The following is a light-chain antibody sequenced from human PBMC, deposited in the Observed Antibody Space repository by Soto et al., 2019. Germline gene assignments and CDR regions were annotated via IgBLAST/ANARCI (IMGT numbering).Light chain of an antibody. Sequence: EKVMTQSPATLSVSPGERATLSCRASQSVSSNLAWYQQKPGQAPRLLIYGASTRATGIPARFSGSGSGTEFTLTISSLQSEDFAVYYCQQYNNWLTFGGGTKVEFK. J-gene: IGKJ4*01. CDR3: QQYNNWLT. V-gene: IGKV3-15*01. CDR1: QSVSSN. CDR2: GAS.